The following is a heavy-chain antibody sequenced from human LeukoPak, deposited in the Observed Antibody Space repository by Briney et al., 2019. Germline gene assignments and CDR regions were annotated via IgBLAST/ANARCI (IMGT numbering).Heavy chain of an antibody. CDR3: ARDPGIAAAPYYFDC. V-gene: IGHV3-21*01. J-gene: IGHJ4*02. CDR1: GFTFSSYS. Sequence: GGSLRLSCAASGFTFSSYSMNWVRQAPGKGLEWVSSISSSSSYIYYADSVKGRFTISRDNAKNSLYLQMNSLRAEDTAVYYCARDPGIAAAPYYFDCWGQGTLVTVSS. D-gene: IGHD6-13*01. CDR2: ISSSSSYI.